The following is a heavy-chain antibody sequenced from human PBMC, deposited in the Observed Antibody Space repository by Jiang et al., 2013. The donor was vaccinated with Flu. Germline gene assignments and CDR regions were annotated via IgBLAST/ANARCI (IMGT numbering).Heavy chain of an antibody. CDR3: ARAGIAHIVVVPAANSYYYYGMDV. V-gene: IGHV4-59*01. D-gene: IGHD2-2*01. CDR1: GGSISSYY. J-gene: IGHJ6*02. Sequence: PGLVKPSETLSLTCTVSGGSISSYYWSWIRQPPGKGLEWIGYIYYSGSTNYNPSLKSRVTISVDTSKNQFSLKLSSVTAADTAVYYCARAGIAHIVVVPAANSYYYYGMDVWGQGTTVTVSS. CDR2: IYYSGST.